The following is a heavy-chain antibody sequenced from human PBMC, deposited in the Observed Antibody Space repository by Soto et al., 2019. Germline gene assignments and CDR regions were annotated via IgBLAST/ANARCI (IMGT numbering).Heavy chain of an antibody. CDR1: GFTFGSHA. CDR2: ISGSGGTT. V-gene: IGHV3-23*01. D-gene: IGHD1-26*01. CDR3: ARGGNYVFDY. Sequence: GGSLRLSCTVSGFTFGSHAMSWVRQAPGKGLECVSGISGSGGTTHYADSVKGRFTISRDNAKNTLYLQMNSLRAEDTAVYYCARGGNYVFDYWGQGTLVTVSS. J-gene: IGHJ4*02.